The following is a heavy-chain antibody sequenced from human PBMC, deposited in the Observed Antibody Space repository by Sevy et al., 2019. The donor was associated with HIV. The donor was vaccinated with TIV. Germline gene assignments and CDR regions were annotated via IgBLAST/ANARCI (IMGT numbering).Heavy chain of an antibody. D-gene: IGHD6-25*01. CDR1: GFSFSIHS. J-gene: IGHJ4*02. V-gene: IGHV3-30*04. CDR2: ILHDGSRQ. Sequence: GGSLRLSCTASGFSFSIHSMQWVRQAPGKGLEWVSFILHDGSRQDYADSVKGRFIISRDNSKNTVYLEMSGLRPEDTATYYCARDSNVYDSGGSLDSWGQGTLVTVSS. CDR3: ARDSNVYDSGGSLDS.